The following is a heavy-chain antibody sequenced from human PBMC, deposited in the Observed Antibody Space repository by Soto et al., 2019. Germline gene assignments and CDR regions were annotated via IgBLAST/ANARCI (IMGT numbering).Heavy chain of an antibody. J-gene: IGHJ5*02. CDR2: IYYSGST. CDR1: GGSISSGGYS. V-gene: IGHV4-30-2*01. D-gene: IGHD5-12*01. Sequence: PSETLSLTCAVSGGSISSGGYSWSWIRQPPGKGLEWIGYIYYSGSTYYNPSLKSRVTISVDRSKNQFSLKLSSVTAADTAVYYAARRYDISSVSWGQGTLVTVS. CDR3: ARRYDISSVS.